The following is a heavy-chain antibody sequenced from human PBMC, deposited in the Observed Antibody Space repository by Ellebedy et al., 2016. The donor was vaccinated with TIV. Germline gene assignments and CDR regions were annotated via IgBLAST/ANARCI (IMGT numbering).Heavy chain of an antibody. V-gene: IGHV4-30-2*01. J-gene: IGHJ6*02. CDR2: IYHSGST. Sequence: SETLSLTCTVSGGSISSGGYSWSWIRQPPGKGLEWIGYIYHSGSTYYNPSLKSRVTISVDRSKNQFSLKLSSVTAADTAVYYCARAVVPAVDGYYYYGMDVWGQGTTVTVSS. CDR1: GGSISSGGYS. D-gene: IGHD2-2*01. CDR3: ARAVVPAVDGYYYYGMDV.